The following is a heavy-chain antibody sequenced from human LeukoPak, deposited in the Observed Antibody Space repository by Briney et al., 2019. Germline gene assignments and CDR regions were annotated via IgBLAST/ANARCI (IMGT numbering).Heavy chain of an antibody. D-gene: IGHD3-10*01. J-gene: IGHJ4*02. Sequence: PSETLSLTCIVYGESLRGYYCSWIRQSPGQGLEWIGEINHSGGTNYNPSLKSRVTISVDTSTNVFSLKLSSVTAADTAVYYCARSQLWSPFSHWGQGTLVTVSS. CDR3: ARSQLWSPFSH. V-gene: IGHV4-34*01. CDR2: INHSGGT. CDR1: GESLRGYY.